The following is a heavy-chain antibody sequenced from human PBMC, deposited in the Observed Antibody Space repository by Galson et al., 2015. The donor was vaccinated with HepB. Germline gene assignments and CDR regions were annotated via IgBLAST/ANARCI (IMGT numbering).Heavy chain of an antibody. Sequence: SLRLSCAASGFTFTNYALHWVRQAPGKGLEWAAVISYDGTKKYYADSVKGRFAISRDNSKSTLFLQIYSLRVEDTAVYYCATDRFAWDYGGPPYYLDYWGQGTLVTVSS. CDR1: GFTFTNYA. CDR2: ISYDGTKK. CDR3: ATDRFAWDYGGPPYYLDY. D-gene: IGHD4-23*01. V-gene: IGHV3-30*09. J-gene: IGHJ4*02.